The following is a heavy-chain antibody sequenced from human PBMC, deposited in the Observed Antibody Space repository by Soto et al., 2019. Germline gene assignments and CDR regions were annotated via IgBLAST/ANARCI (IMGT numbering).Heavy chain of an antibody. J-gene: IGHJ6*02. Sequence: GGSLRLSCASSGFTFNDYYMSLIRQAPGKGLEWVSYITSSSDYTNYADSVKGRFTISRDNAKNSLYLQMSSLTVEDTAVYYCARPLGTGFYYNYGMDVWGQGTTVTVSS. CDR1: GFTFNDYY. CDR2: ITSSSDYT. V-gene: IGHV3-11*03. D-gene: IGHD3-9*01. CDR3: ARPLGTGFYYNYGMDV.